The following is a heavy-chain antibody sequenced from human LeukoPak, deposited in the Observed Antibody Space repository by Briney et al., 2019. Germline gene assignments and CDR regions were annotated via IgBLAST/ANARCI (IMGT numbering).Heavy chain of an antibody. CDR2: ISSSSSYI. CDR3: AGYGGSYPYYMDV. J-gene: IGHJ6*03. Sequence: GGSLRLSCAASGFTFSSYSMNWVRQAPGKGLEWVSSISSSSSYIYHADSVKGRLTISRDNAKNSLYLQMNSLRAEDTAVYYCAGYGGSYPYYMDVWGKGTTVTISS. D-gene: IGHD1-26*01. CDR1: GFTFSSYS. V-gene: IGHV3-21*01.